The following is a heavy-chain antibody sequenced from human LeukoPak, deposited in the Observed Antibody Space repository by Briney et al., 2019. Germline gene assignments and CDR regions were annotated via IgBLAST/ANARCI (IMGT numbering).Heavy chain of an antibody. CDR1: GGCFSGCF. CDR2: INHCGST. D-gene: IGHD3-3*01. J-gene: IGHJ4*02. Sequence: SETLSLTCAVYGGCFSGCFWSWIRQPPGKGLECIWEINHCGSTSYNPSLKSRITISVDTSKNSFSLWMSSATAADTAIYYCASAYDFWSASRGYFDYWGLGTMVTVSS. V-gene: IGHV4-34*01. CDR3: ASAYDFWSASRGYFDY.